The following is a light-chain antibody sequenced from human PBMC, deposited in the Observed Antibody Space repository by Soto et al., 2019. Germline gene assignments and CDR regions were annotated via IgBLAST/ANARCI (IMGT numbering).Light chain of an antibody. CDR2: RNN. V-gene: IGLV1-47*01. CDR3: AAWEDSLSGRVV. J-gene: IGLJ2*01. CDR1: SSNIGSNY. Sequence: QSVLTQPPSASGTPGQRVTISCSGSSSNIGSNYVYWYQQLPGTAPKLLIYRNNQRPSGVPDRFSGSKSGTSASLAISGLRSEDEADYYCAAWEDSLSGRVVFGGGTKLTVL.